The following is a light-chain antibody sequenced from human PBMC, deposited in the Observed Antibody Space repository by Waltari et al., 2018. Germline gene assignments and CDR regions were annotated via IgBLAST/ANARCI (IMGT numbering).Light chain of an antibody. J-gene: IGLJ2*01. CDR3: AAWDESLKGWV. V-gene: IGLV1-44*01. CDR1: SSNIGTTT. Sequence: QSVLTQPPSVSGTPGQRVTISCSGSSSNIGTTTVAWYQALPGTAPKLLIHGNDQRPSGVPDRFSGSKSGTSGSLAISGLQPEDETDYYCAAWDESLKGWVFGGGTRLTVL. CDR2: GND.